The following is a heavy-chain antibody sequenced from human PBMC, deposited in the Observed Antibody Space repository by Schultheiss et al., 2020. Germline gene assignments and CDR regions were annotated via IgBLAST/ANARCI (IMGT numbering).Heavy chain of an antibody. CDR2: IYYSGST. V-gene: IGHV4-59*05. CDR3: ARPRLYANWFDP. Sequence: SETLSLTCTVSGGSISSYYWSWIRQPPGKGLEWIGSIYYSGSTYYNPSLKSRVTISVDTSKNQFSLKLSSVTAADTAVYYCARPRLYANWFDPWGQGTLVTVYS. D-gene: IGHD5/OR15-5a*01. J-gene: IGHJ5*02. CDR1: GGSISSYY.